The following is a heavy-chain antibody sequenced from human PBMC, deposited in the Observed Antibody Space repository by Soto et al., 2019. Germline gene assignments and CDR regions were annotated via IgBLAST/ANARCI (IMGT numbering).Heavy chain of an antibody. CDR2: IYYSRST. J-gene: IGHJ5*02. Sequence: QVQLQESGPGLVKPSQTLSLTCTVSGGSISSGGYYWSWIRQHPGKGLEWIGYIYYSRSTSHNPSLKSRLNISVDTSKKQFSLKLGSVTAADTAVYNCARSVFPWGQGTLVTVSS. CDR1: GGSISSGGYY. V-gene: IGHV4-31*03. CDR3: ARSVFP.